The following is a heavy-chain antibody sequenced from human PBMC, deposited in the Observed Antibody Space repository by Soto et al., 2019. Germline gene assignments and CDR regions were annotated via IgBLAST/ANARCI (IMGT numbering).Heavy chain of an antibody. V-gene: IGHV3-48*03. CDR1: VFTFSRFE. J-gene: IGHJ4*02. Sequence: PGGSLRLSGAASVFTFSRFELHWVRQAPGKGLEWISYISSIGSTAYYASSVEGRFTISRDNANNSVYLQMDSLRAEDTALYYCTRAAWFPYLSFYWGQGALVTVSS. D-gene: IGHD3-10*01. CDR2: ISSIGSTA. CDR3: TRAAWFPYLSFY.